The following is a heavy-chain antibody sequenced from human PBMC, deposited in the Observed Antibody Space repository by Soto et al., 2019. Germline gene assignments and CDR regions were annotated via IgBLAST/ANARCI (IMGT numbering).Heavy chain of an antibody. D-gene: IGHD2-15*01. CDR3: VRTSLVVAAATREDY. Sequence: EVQLVESGGGLVQPGGSPRLSCAASGFTFSSYWMHWVRQAPGKGLVWVSRINSDGSSTRYADSVKGRFTISRDNAKNTLYLQMNSLRAEDTAVYYCVRTSLVVAAATREDYWGQGTLVTVSS. J-gene: IGHJ4*02. CDR1: GFTFSSYW. V-gene: IGHV3-74*01. CDR2: INSDGSST.